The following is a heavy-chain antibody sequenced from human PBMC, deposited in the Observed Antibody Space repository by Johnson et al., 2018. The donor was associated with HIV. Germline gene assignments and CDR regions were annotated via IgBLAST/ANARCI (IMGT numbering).Heavy chain of an antibody. V-gene: IGHV3-30*03. CDR2: LSYDGSRK. D-gene: IGHD3-10*01. CDR1: GFTFSNYG. J-gene: IGHJ3*02. CDR3: ATEGYGSGTYGAFDI. Sequence: VQLVESGGGVVQPGRSLRLSCSASGFTFSNYGMQWVRQAPGKGLEWVAVLSYDGSRKHYADSVKGRFTISRDNSKNTMYLQMNSLRAEETAVYYCATEGYGSGTYGAFDIWGQGTMVTVSS.